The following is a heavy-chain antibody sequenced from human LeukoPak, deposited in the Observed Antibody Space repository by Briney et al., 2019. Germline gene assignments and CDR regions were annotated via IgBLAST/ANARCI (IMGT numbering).Heavy chain of an antibody. CDR2: INPNSGGT. CDR3: ARDIQPLGYCSSTSCYLGSYYYYYYGMDV. CDR1: GYSFTDYY. J-gene: IGHJ6*02. D-gene: IGHD2-2*01. Sequence: ASVEVSCKVSGYSFTDYYMHWVRQAPGQGLEWMGWINPNSGGTNYAQKLQGRVTMTRDTSISTAYMELSRLRSDDTAVYYCARDIQPLGYCSSTSCYLGSYYYYYYGMDVWGQGTTVTVSS. V-gene: IGHV1-2*02.